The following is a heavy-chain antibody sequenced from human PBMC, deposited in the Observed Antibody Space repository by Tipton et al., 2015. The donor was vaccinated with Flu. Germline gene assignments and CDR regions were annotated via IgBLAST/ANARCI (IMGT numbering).Heavy chain of an antibody. D-gene: IGHD3-9*01. Sequence: LSLTCNVSGYSISSGYYWGWIRQPPGKGLEWIGYIYDSGSPNYNPSLKSRVTISQDTSKNQFSLDLTSVTAADTAVYYCVRVKTFDFIPNYFDPWGPGTLVIVSS. CDR3: VRVKTFDFIPNYFDP. CDR2: IYDSGSP. V-gene: IGHV4-38-2*02. CDR1: GYSISSGYY. J-gene: IGHJ5*02.